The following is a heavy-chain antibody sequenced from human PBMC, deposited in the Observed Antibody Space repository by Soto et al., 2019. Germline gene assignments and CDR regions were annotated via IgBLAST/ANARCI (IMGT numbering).Heavy chain of an antibody. V-gene: IGHV4-38-2*02. D-gene: IGHD3-16*01. Sequence: PXVTLSLTCTVSGYSINSGSYCSCIRQPPGKGPEWTASIYHGGTTFYTPSLKSRITISVDTSNNQFSLKLTSVTAADTAVYYCARVHVMLVSGSTLDYWGQETLVT. CDR3: ARVHVMLVSGSTLDY. CDR2: IYHGGTT. CDR1: GYSINSGSY. J-gene: IGHJ4*02.